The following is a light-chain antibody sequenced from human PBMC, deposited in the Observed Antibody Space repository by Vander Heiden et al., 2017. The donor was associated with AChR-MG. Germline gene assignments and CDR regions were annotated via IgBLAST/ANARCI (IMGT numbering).Light chain of an antibody. CDR2: DNN. CDR1: SSDIGADYH. J-gene: IGLJ3*02. CDR3: QSYDSSLTVWV. V-gene: IGLV1-40*01. Sequence: QFVLTQPPSVSGAPGQRVTIPCTGSSSDIGADYHVHWYQHLPGTAPKLLIYDNNNRPSGVPDRFSASKSGTSASLAITGLQAEDEADYYCQSYDSSLTVWVFGGGTKVTVL.